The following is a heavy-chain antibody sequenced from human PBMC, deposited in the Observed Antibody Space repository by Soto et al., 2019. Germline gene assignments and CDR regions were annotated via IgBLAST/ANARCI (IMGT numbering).Heavy chain of an antibody. Sequence: SETLSLTCTVSGGSISGSYWSWIRQTPGKVLEWVGYIHYSGSTNYNPSLKSRVTMSVDSAKNQFSLQWSSLKASDTAIYYCARHVYFDYWGLGTLVTVSS. CDR1: GGSISGSY. CDR2: IHYSGST. V-gene: IGHV4-59*08. J-gene: IGHJ4*02. CDR3: ARHVYFDY.